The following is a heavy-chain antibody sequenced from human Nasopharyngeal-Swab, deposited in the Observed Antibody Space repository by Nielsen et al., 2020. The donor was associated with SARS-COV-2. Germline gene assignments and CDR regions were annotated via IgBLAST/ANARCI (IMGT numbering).Heavy chain of an antibody. CDR3: AKDPTRLWDVSI. CDR2: ISGSNTYT. Sequence: GESLKISCAASGFTFSDYYMSWIRQAPGKGLEWLSYISGSNTYTNYADSVKGRFTVSRDNAKNSLFLQMNSLRAEDMAVYYCAKDPTRLWDVSIWGQGTLVTVSS. D-gene: IGHD3-16*01. J-gene: IGHJ4*02. CDR1: GFTFSDYY. V-gene: IGHV3-11*05.